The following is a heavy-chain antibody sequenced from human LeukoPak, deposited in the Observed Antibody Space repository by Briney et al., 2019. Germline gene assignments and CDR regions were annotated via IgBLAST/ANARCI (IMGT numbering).Heavy chain of an antibody. D-gene: IGHD3-22*01. J-gene: IGHJ4*02. CDR2: VDHSGGT. Sequence: SETLSLTCTVPGYSLSSGYYWGWIRQPPGKGLEWIGSVDHSGGTYYNPSLRSRVSISVDTSKNQFSLKLSSVTAADTAVYYCASSYYDSSGYCFDYWGQGTLVTVSS. CDR3: ASSYYDSSGYCFDY. CDR1: GYSLSSGYY. V-gene: IGHV4-38-2*02.